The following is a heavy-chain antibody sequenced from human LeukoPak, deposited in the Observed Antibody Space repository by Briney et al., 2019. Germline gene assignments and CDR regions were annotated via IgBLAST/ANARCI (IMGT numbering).Heavy chain of an antibody. CDR3: AKAENYDILTGSLVL. J-gene: IGHJ4*02. Sequence: PGGSLRLSCAASGFTFDDYAMHWVRQAPGKGLEWVSGISWNSGSIGYADSVKGRFTISRDNAKNSLYLQMNSMRAEDMALYYCAKAENYDILTGSLVLWGQGTLVTVSS. CDR1: GFTFDDYA. D-gene: IGHD3-9*01. V-gene: IGHV3-9*03. CDR2: ISWNSGSI.